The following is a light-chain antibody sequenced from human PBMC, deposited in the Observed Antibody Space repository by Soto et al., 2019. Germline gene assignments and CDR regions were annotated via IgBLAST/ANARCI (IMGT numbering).Light chain of an antibody. Sequence: DIQMTQSPSSLSASVGDRVTITCQASQDISNYLNWYQQKPGKAPKLLIYDASNLETGVPSRFSGSGSGTDFTFTISSLQPEDIATYYSQQYDNPLTFGGGTKVEIK. V-gene: IGKV1-33*01. CDR3: QQYDNPLT. J-gene: IGKJ4*01. CDR2: DAS. CDR1: QDISNY.